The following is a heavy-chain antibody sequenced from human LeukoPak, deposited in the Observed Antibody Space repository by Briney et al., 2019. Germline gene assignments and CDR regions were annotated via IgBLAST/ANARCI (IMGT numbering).Heavy chain of an antibody. D-gene: IGHD2-21*02. V-gene: IGHV4-39*07. J-gene: IGHJ3*02. Sequence: SETLSLTCTVSGGSISSSSYYWGWIRQPPGKGLEWIGSIYYSGSTYYNPSLKSRVTISVDTSKNQFSLKLSSVTAADTAVYYCARLTAIRAFDIWGQGTMVTVSS. CDR1: GGSISSSSYY. CDR2: IYYSGST. CDR3: ARLTAIRAFDI.